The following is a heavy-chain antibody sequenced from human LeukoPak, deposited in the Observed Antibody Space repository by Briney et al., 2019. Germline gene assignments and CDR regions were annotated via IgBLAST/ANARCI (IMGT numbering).Heavy chain of an antibody. J-gene: IGHJ4*02. CDR3: AKDQRWLDHFDY. CDR2: ISFDGSDK. Sequence: GGSLRLSCAASGFTFSSYGMHWVRRAPGKGLEWGAVISFDGSDKYYADSVKGRFTISRDNSKNTLYRQMNSLRAEDTAVYYCAKDQRWLDHFDYWGQGTLVTVSS. D-gene: IGHD5-18*01. V-gene: IGHV3-30*18. CDR1: GFTFSSYG.